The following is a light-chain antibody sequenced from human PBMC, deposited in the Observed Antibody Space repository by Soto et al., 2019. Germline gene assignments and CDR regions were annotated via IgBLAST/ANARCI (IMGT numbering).Light chain of an antibody. CDR1: SNDVGGYDY. CDR2: DVS. V-gene: IGLV2-14*01. CDR3: CSYTSTNLYV. Sequence: QSALTQPASVSGSPGQSITMSCTGTSNDVGGYDYVSWYQQRPGKAPKLMFYDVSNRPSGVSDRFSGSKFGNTASLTISGLQAEDEADYYCCSYTSTNLYVFGTGTKLTVL. J-gene: IGLJ1*01.